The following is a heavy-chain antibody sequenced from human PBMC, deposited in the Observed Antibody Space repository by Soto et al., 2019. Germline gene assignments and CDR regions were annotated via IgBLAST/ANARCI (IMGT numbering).Heavy chain of an antibody. CDR1: GFSLSTSGVG. D-gene: IGHD3-3*01. CDR3: ARTYVEIRFLGAFDI. J-gene: IGHJ3*02. Sequence: SGPTLVNPTQTLTLTCTFSGFSLSTSGVGVGWIRQPPGKALEWLALIYWDDDKRYSPSLKSRLTITKDTSKNQVVLTMTNLDPVDTATYYCARTYVEIRFLGAFDIWGQGTMVTASS. CDR2: IYWDDDK. V-gene: IGHV2-5*02.